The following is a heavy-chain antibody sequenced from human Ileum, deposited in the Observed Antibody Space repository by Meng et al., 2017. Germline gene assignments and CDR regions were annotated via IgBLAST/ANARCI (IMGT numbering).Heavy chain of an antibody. D-gene: IGHD2-15*01. CDR2: IYLAGSP. J-gene: IGHJ4*02. CDR3: VRHGGKYFDS. V-gene: IGHV4-4*02. CDR1: GGSISSSFY. Sequence: QGALQESGPGLVEPSGTLSLTCTVSGGSISSSFYWSWVRQSPGKGLEWIGQIYLAGSPNYNPSLESRVTISVDKSKNQFSLRLTSVTAADTAIFYCVRHGGKYFDSWGQGTLVTVSS.